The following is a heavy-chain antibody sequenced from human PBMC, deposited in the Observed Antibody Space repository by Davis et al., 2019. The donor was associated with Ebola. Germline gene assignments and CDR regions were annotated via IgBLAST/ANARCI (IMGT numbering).Heavy chain of an antibody. V-gene: IGHV1-18*01. CDR1: GYTFTRHG. D-gene: IGHD3-10*01. Sequence: SVTVSCLASGYTFTRHGISRVRHAPGQALEWMGWISAYNGNTNYAQKLQGRVTMTTDTSTSTAYMELRSLRSDDTAVYYCARVVHMVRGVILWLDYWGQGTLVTVSS. J-gene: IGHJ4*02. CDR2: ISAYNGNT. CDR3: ARVVHMVRGVILWLDY.